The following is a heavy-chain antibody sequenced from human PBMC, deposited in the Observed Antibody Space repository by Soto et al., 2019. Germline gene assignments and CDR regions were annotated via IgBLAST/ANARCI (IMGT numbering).Heavy chain of an antibody. CDR1: GGSITSGAYH. CDR2: TYYNGNS. CDR3: ARLPGYYDNRGSDY. V-gene: IGHV4-30-4*01. J-gene: IGHJ4*02. D-gene: IGHD3-22*01. Sequence: QVQLQESGPGLVRPSETLSLTCTVSGGSITSGAYHWNWIRQAPGKGLEWIGYTYYNGNSYYNPSLTRRGSVSLHTSKNHFTLRLSSVTAAATAVYFCARLPGYYDNRGSDYWGQGTLVAVSS.